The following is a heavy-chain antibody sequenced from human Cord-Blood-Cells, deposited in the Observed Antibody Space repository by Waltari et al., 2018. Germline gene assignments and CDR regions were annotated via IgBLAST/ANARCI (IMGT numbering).Heavy chain of an antibody. CDR2: ISYDGSNK. CDR3: ARDRWGSGRGPYYFDY. V-gene: IGHV3-30-3*01. CDR1: GFTFSSYA. J-gene: IGHJ4*02. Sequence: QVQLVESGGGVVQPGRSLRLSCAASGFTFSSYAMHWFRQAPGKGLEWVAVISYDGSNKYYADSVKGRFTISRDNSKNTLYLQMNSLRAEDTAVYYCARDRWGSGRGPYYFDYWGQGTLVTVSS. D-gene: IGHD3-10*01.